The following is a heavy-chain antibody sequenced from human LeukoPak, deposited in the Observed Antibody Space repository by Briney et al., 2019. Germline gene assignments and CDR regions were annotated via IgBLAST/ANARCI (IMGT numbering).Heavy chain of an antibody. Sequence: PSETLSLTCIVSGGSLSRYYWSWLRQPPGKGLEWIGYVYYSGSTNYNPSLTSRVTISVDTSKNQFSLKLSSVTAADTAVYYCARDDVGAPDAFDIWGQGTMVTVSS. D-gene: IGHD1-26*01. CDR2: VYYSGST. CDR3: ARDDVGAPDAFDI. CDR1: GGSLSRYY. V-gene: IGHV4-59*01. J-gene: IGHJ3*02.